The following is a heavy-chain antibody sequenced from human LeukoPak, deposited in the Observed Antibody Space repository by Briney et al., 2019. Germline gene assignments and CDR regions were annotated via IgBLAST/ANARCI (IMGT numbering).Heavy chain of an antibody. J-gene: IGHJ1*01. CDR1: GFTLSSSW. CDR2: IKSDGST. CDR3: ARAPSEIGGYYPEYFRH. D-gene: IGHD3-22*01. V-gene: IGHV3-74*01. Sequence: GGSLRLSCAASGFTLSSSWMHWVRQAPGKGLVWVSRIKSDGSTNYADSVKGRFTISRDNAKNTVSLQMNSLRVEDTGVYYCARAPSEIGGYYPEYFRHWGQGTLVTVSS.